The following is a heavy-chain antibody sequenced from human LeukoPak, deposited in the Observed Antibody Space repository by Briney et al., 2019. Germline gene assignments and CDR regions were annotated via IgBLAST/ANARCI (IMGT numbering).Heavy chain of an antibody. CDR1: GGTFSSYA. V-gene: IGHV1-69*06. CDR2: IIPIFGTA. CDR3: ARGGGVEATISLPSGDY. J-gene: IGHJ4*02. D-gene: IGHD1-26*01. Sequence: ASVKVSCKASGGTFSSYASSWVRQAPGQGLEWMGGIIPIFGTANYAQKFQGSVTITADKSTSTAYMELSSLRSDDTAVYYSARGGGVEATISLPSGDYWGQGTLVTVSS.